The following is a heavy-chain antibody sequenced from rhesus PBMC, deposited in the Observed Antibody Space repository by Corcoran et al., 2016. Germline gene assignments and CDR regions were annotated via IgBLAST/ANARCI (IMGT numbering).Heavy chain of an antibody. CDR3: AARRGAYYSGSYYY. D-gene: IGHD3-16*01. CDR2: IHPGYGST. CDR1: GYIFNRYV. V-gene: IGHV1-70*01. Sequence: QEQLVQSGAEVKKLGASVKVACKAPGYIFNRYVISWLRQAPGQGVEWMGGIHPGYGSTSDAQNFQSKVTITADMSTSTVYMERSSLRSEDMAVYYCAARRGAYYSGSYYYWGQGVLVTVSS. J-gene: IGHJ4*01.